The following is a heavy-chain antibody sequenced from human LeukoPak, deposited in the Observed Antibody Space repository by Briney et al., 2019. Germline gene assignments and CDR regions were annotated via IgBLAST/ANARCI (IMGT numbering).Heavy chain of an antibody. Sequence: GGSLGLSCAASGFTFSSYSMNWVRQAPGKGLEWVSYISSSSSTIYYADSVKGRFTISRDNAKNSLYLQMNSLRDEDTAVYYCAREDRYNWKPGVYYYYGMDVWGQGTTVTVSS. CDR1: GFTFSSYS. V-gene: IGHV3-48*02. CDR2: ISSSSSTI. J-gene: IGHJ6*02. CDR3: AREDRYNWKPGVYYYYGMDV. D-gene: IGHD1-20*01.